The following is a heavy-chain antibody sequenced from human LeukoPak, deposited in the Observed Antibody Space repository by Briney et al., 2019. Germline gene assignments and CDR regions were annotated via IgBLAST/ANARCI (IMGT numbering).Heavy chain of an antibody. CDR2: INPNSGGT. CDR1: GYTFTGYY. J-gene: IGHJ3*02. V-gene: IGHV1-2*02. CDR3: ARPQTYYYDSSGYHAFDI. Sequence: ASVKVSCTASGYTFTGYYMHWVRQAPGQGLEWMAWINPNSGGTNYAQKFQGRVTMTRDISISTAYMELSRLRSDDTAVYYCARPQTYYYDSSGYHAFDIWGQGTMVTVSS. D-gene: IGHD3-22*01.